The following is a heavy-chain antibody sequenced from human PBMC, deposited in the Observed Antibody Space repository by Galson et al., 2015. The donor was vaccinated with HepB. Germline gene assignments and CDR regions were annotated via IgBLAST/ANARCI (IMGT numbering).Heavy chain of an antibody. V-gene: IGHV1-2*02. D-gene: IGHD3-10*01. CDR1: GYTFTGYY. J-gene: IGHJ4*02. Sequence: SVKVSCKASGYTFTGYYMHWVRQAPGQGLEWMGWINPNSGGTNYAQKFQGRVTMTRDTSISTAYMELSRLRSDDTAVYYCARTENELWFGDRGFDYWGQGTLVTASS. CDR3: ARTENELWFGDRGFDY. CDR2: INPNSGGT.